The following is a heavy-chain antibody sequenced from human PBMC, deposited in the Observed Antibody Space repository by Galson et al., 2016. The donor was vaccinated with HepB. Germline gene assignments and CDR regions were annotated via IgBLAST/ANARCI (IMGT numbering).Heavy chain of an antibody. CDR2: IWSNGNNK. Sequence: SLRLSCAASGFSFSDYYMHWVRQAPGKGLEWVADIWSNGNNKYYADSVRGRFSVSRGQAKNTLYMQMNSLRAEDTAVYYCARDSDTSGLHWYFDLWGRGTLVTVSS. V-gene: IGHV3-33*08. CDR1: GFSFSDYY. J-gene: IGHJ2*01. D-gene: IGHD3-22*01. CDR3: ARDSDTSGLHWYFDL.